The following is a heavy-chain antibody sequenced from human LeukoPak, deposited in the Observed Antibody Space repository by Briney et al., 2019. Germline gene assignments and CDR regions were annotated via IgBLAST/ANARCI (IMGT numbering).Heavy chain of an antibody. CDR3: ARQERYCSNGVCLKHFDY. V-gene: IGHV4-39*01. CDR1: GASISSSIYY. D-gene: IGHD2-8*01. J-gene: IGHJ4*02. Sequence: SETLSLTCTVSGASISSSIYYWGWIRQPPGKGLEWIGSIYYSGSTYYTPSLKSRVPISVDTSKNQFSLKLSSVTAADTAVYYCARQERYCSNGVCLKHFDYWGQGTLVTVSS. CDR2: IYYSGST.